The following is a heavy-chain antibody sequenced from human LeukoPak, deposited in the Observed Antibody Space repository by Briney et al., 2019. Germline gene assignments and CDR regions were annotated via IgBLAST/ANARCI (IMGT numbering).Heavy chain of an antibody. V-gene: IGHV5-10-1*01. D-gene: IGHD6-13*01. CDR2: IGPTDSYT. CDR3: ARLQQQLNAFDI. J-gene: IGHJ3*02. CDR1: GYSFTTYW. Sequence: GESLKISCKGSGYSFTTYWITWARQMPGKGLEWMGRIGPTDSYTNYSPSFQGHVTISADKSISTAYLQWSSLKASDTAMYYCARLQQQLNAFDIWGQGTMVTVSS.